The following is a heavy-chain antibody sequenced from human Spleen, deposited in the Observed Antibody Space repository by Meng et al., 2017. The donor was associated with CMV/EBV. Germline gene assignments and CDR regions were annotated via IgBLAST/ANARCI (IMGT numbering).Heavy chain of an antibody. J-gene: IGHJ4*02. CDR1: GFTFSSYW. CDR3: AREYSYGYYFDY. Sequence: LSLTCAASGFTFSSYWMSWVRQAPGKGLEWVANIKQDGSEKYYVDSVKGRFTISRDNAKNSLYLQMNSLRAEDTAVYYCAREYSYGYYFDYWGQGTLVTVSS. CDR2: IKQDGSEK. V-gene: IGHV3-7*01. D-gene: IGHD5-18*01.